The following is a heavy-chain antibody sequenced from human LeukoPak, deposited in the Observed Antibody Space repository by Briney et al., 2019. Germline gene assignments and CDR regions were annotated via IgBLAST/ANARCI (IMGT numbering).Heavy chain of an antibody. V-gene: IGHV3-30*03. CDR3: EAEGTDWDAFDI. CDR2: ISKDGSNK. Sequence: GGSLRLSCAASGFTFSNYGMHWVRQAPGKGLEWVAVISKDGSNKYYADSVKGRFTISRDNSKNTLYLQMNSLRAEDTAVYYCEAEGTDWDAFDIWGQGTMVTVSS. J-gene: IGHJ3*02. CDR1: GFTFSNYG. D-gene: IGHD2-21*01.